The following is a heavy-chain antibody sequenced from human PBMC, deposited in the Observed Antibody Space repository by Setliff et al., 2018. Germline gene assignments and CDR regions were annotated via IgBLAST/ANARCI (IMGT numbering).Heavy chain of an antibody. Sequence: GGSLRLSCAASGFTFNTHAMHWVRQAPGKGLEWISFVSSGSTAIYYADSVEGRFTISRDNAKNSLYLQMDSLRDEDTAVYYCARWRSSSPDDFWGQGTLVTVSS. CDR1: GFTFNTHA. CDR3: ARWRSSSPDDF. D-gene: IGHD6-6*01. CDR2: VSSGSTAI. J-gene: IGHJ4*02. V-gene: IGHV3-48*02.